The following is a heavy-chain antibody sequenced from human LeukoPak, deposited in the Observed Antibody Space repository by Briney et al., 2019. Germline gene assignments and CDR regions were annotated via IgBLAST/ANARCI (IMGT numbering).Heavy chain of an antibody. Sequence: PGGSLRLSCAASGFTFSSYSMNWVRQAPGKGLEWVSSISSSSSYIYYADSVKGRFTISRDNAKNSLYLQMNSLRAEDTAVYYCARSIAVAPYYYYYMDVWGKGTTVTISS. CDR2: ISSSSSYI. D-gene: IGHD6-19*01. J-gene: IGHJ6*03. V-gene: IGHV3-21*01. CDR3: ARSIAVAPYYYYYMDV. CDR1: GFTFSSYS.